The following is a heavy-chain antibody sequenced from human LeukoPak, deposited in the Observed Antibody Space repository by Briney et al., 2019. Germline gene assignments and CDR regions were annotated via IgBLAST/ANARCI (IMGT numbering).Heavy chain of an antibody. Sequence: ASVKVSCKASGYTFTGYYMHWVRQAPGQGLEWMGWINPNSGGTNYAQNFQGRVTMTRDTSISTTYMELSRLSSDDTAVYYCARDPRYSSHVLSGNNWFDPWGQGTLVTVSS. V-gene: IGHV1-2*02. J-gene: IGHJ5*02. D-gene: IGHD6-13*01. CDR1: GYTFTGYY. CDR2: INPNSGGT. CDR3: ARDPRYSSHVLSGNNWFDP.